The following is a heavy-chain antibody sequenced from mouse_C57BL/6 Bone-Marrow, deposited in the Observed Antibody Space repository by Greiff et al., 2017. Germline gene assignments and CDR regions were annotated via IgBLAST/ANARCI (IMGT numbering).Heavy chain of an antibody. CDR1: GFTFSSYA. CDR3: ARETAQAADYFDY. J-gene: IGHJ2*01. D-gene: IGHD3-2*02. V-gene: IGHV5-4*01. Sequence: EVQGVESGGGLVKPGGSLKLSCAASGFTFSSYAMSWVRQTPEKRLEWVATISDGGSYTYYPDNVKGRFTISRDNAKNNLYLQMSHLKSEDTAMYYCARETAQAADYFDYWGQGTTLTVSS. CDR2: ISDGGSYT.